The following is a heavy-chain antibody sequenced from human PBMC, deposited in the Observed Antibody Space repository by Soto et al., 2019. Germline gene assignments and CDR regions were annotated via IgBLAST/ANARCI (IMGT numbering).Heavy chain of an antibody. CDR3: ATSPYDSSGYYLFDY. CDR1: GGTFSSYA. D-gene: IGHD3-22*01. CDR2: IIPIFGTA. J-gene: IGHJ4*02. Sequence: QVQLVQSGAEVKKPGSSVKVSCKASGGTFSSYAISWVRQAPGQGLEWMGGIIPIFGTANYAQKFQGRVSITADESTSTAYMELSSLRSEDTAVYYCATSPYDSSGYYLFDYWGQGSLVTVSS. V-gene: IGHV1-69*01.